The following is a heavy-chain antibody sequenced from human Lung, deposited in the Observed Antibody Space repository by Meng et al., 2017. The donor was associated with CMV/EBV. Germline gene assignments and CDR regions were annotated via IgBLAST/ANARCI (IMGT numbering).Heavy chain of an antibody. CDR1: GFTFDDYD. Sequence: GGSXRLXCAASGFTFDDYDMSWVRQAPGKGLEWVSGINWNGGSTGYADSVKGRFTISRDHAKNSLYLQMNSLRAEDTGLYHCARGYYESRRGIDYWGQGTXVTVSS. CDR2: INWNGGST. CDR3: ARGYYESRRGIDY. V-gene: IGHV3-20*01. J-gene: IGHJ4*02. D-gene: IGHD3-22*01.